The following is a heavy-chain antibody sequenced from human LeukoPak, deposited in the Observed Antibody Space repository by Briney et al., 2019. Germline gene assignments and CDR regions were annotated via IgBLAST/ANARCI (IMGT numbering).Heavy chain of an antibody. CDR1: GGTFSSYA. CDR2: IIPIFGTA. Sequence: ASVKVSCKASGGTFSSYAISWVRQAPGQGLEWMGGIIPIFGTANYAQKFQGRVTITADESTSTAYMELSSLRSEDTAVYYCARSYSGYDFNLDVWGKGTTVTISS. V-gene: IGHV1-69*13. J-gene: IGHJ6*04. CDR3: ARSYSGYDFNLDV. D-gene: IGHD5-12*01.